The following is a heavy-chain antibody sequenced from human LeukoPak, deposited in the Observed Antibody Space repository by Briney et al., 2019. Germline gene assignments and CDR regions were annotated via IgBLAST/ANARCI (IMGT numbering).Heavy chain of an antibody. CDR2: IYPGDSDT. CDR3: AIFDFLFGEIDNWFDP. V-gene: IGHV5-51*01. J-gene: IGHJ5*02. CDR1: GYSFTNYW. D-gene: IGHD3-16*01. Sequence: GESLKISCKGSGYSFTNYWIGWVRQMPGKGLEWMGIIYPGDSDTRYSPSVQGQVTISADKSISTAYLQWSGLKASDTAMYYCAIFDFLFGEIDNWFDPWGQGTQVTVSS.